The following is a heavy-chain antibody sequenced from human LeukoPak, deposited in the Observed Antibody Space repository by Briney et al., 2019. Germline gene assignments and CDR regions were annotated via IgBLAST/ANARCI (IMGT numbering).Heavy chain of an antibody. CDR1: GGSISSYY. V-gene: IGHV4-59*08. J-gene: IGHJ4*02. CDR2: IYYSAST. Sequence: PSETLSLTCTVWGGSISSYYGSWIRQPPGKGVEGIGYIYYSASTNYTPSLKCRVSISVATSTIQFSLKLRSVTAADTAVYYCAGSKFLPAPFDYWGQGTLVTVSS. CDR3: AGSKFLPAPFDY. D-gene: IGHD2-2*01.